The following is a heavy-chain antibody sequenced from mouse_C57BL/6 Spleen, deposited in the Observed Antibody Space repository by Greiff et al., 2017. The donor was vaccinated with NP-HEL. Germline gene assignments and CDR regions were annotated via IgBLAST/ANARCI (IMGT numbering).Heavy chain of an antibody. D-gene: IGHD4-1*01. CDR1: GFTFSDYY. V-gene: IGHV5-12*01. Sequence: VQLKESGGGLVQPGGSLKLSCAASGFTFSDYYMYWVRQTPEKRLEWVAYISNGGGSTYYPDTVKGRFTISRDNAKNTLYLQMSRLKSEDTAMYYCARQWDEGYFDYWGQGTTLTVSS. CDR2: ISNGGGST. CDR3: ARQWDEGYFDY. J-gene: IGHJ2*01.